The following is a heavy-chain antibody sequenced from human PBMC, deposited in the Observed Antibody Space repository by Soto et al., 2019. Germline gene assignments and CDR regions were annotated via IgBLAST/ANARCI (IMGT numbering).Heavy chain of an antibody. CDR3: ARHGHYCMDV. J-gene: IGHJ6*04. V-gene: IGHV3-7*01. CDR2: MNPDGTVI. Sequence: EVQLVESGGGLVQPGGSLRLSCAASGFIFSDFWMTWVRQSPGKGLEWVANMNPDGTVINHADSVKGRFTISRDNAEKSLYLQMNSLRAEDTAVFYCARHGHYCMDVWGRGTTVTVSS. CDR1: GFIFSDFW.